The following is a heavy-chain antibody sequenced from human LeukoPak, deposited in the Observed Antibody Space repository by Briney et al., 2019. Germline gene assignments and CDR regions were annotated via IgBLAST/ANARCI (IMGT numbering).Heavy chain of an antibody. CDR1: GGSINSYY. CDR2: IYYSGST. CDR3: AGQSGSYTY. V-gene: IGHV4-59*01. J-gene: IGHJ4*02. D-gene: IGHD1-26*01. Sequence: SETLSLTCTVSGGSINSYYWSWIRQPPGKGLEWIGYIYYSGSTNYNPSLKSRVTISVDTSKNQFSLKLSSVTAADTAVYYCAGQSGSYTYWGQGTLVTVSS.